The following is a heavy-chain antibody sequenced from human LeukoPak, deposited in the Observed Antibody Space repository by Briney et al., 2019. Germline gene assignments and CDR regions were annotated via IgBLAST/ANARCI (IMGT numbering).Heavy chain of an antibody. Sequence: SETLSLTCTVSGGSISSSSYYWAWIRQPPGKGLEWIGSIHYSGSTYYNPSLQSRVTISIDTSKNQFSLKLRFVTAADTAVYYCARVHCSGGSCPYYYYYYYMDVWGKGTTVTVSS. CDR1: GGSISSSSYY. CDR3: ARVHCSGGSCPYYYYYYYMDV. V-gene: IGHV4-39*07. D-gene: IGHD2-15*01. J-gene: IGHJ6*03. CDR2: IHYSGST.